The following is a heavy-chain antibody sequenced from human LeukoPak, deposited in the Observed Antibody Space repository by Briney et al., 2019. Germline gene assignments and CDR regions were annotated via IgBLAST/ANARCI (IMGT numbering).Heavy chain of an antibody. J-gene: IGHJ6*02. CDR1: GYTFTSYG. Sequence: ASVKVSCKTSGYTFTSYGISWVRQAPGQGLEWMGWISAYNGNTDYAQKLQGRVTMTTDTSTSTAYMELRSLRSDDTALYFCARDGLGTAYYYGWDVWGQGTTVIVSS. V-gene: IGHV1-18*01. CDR3: ARDGLGTAYYYGWDV. CDR2: ISAYNGNT. D-gene: IGHD1-1*01.